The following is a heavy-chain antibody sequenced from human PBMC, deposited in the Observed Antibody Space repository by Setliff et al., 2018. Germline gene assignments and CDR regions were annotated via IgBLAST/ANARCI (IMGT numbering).Heavy chain of an antibody. D-gene: IGHD3-22*01. CDR1: GFTVSSNY. J-gene: IGHJ4*02. CDR3: AKGQGQYYDSSGYYGRVLDY. Sequence: GGSLRLSCAASGFTVSSNYMTWVRQAPGKGLEWVSLIYSDGSAYYADSVKGRFTISRDNSENTLYLQMNSLRAEDTAVYYCAKGQGQYYDSSGYYGRVLDYWGQGTMVTVSS. CDR2: IYSDGSA. V-gene: IGHV3-66*02.